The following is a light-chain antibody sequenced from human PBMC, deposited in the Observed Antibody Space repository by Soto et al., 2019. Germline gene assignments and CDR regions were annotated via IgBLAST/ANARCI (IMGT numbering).Light chain of an antibody. CDR3: HQRQSWPRT. CDR1: QNVANY. V-gene: IGKV3-11*01. CDR2: ESS. Sequence: EIVLTQSPATLSLSPGERATLSCRASQNVANYLDWYQQKPGQAPRLLIYESSNRATGIAARFSGSGSGTDFTLTISNVEPEDFAVYYCHQRQSWPRTFGQGTKVDIK. J-gene: IGKJ1*01.